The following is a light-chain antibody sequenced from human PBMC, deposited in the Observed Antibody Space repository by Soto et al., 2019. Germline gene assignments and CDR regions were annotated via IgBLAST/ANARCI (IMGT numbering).Light chain of an antibody. Sequence: EIVMTQSPVTLSASPGESATLSCRASQSVSSSYLAWYQQKPGQAPRLLIYGASSRATGIPDRFSGSGSGTDFTLTISRLEPEDFAVYYCQQYGSSRTWTFGQGTKV. J-gene: IGKJ1*01. CDR3: QQYGSSRTWT. CDR1: QSVSSSY. CDR2: GAS. V-gene: IGKV3-20*01.